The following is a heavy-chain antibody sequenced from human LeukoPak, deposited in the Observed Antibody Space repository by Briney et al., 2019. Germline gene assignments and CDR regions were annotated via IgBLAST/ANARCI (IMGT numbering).Heavy chain of an antibody. CDR1: GNSFTSYW. CDR2: IYSGYFDT. V-gene: IGHV5-51*01. Sequence: GESLKISCKGSGNSFTSYWIGLVRQIPGKGLECRVSIYSGYFDTRYSTSFQGQVTISAEKSNGPAYLQWSSLKASDTAMYYCARRSDIVVVPAAHVGGWFDPWGQGTLVTVSS. CDR3: ARRSDIVVVPAAHVGGWFDP. J-gene: IGHJ5*02. D-gene: IGHD2-2*01.